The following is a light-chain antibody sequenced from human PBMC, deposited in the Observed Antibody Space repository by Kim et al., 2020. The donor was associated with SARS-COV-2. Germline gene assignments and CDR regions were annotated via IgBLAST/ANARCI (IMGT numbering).Light chain of an antibody. CDR1: RSNIGINV. J-gene: IGLJ1*01. V-gene: IGLV1-44*01. CDR2: DSN. Sequence: GQRVTISCSGSRSNIGINVVNWYQHLPGTAPKLLIYDSNQRPSGVPDRFSGSKSGTSASLAISGLQSEDEADYFCATWDDSLTGFVLGTGTKVTVL. CDR3: ATWDDSLTGFV.